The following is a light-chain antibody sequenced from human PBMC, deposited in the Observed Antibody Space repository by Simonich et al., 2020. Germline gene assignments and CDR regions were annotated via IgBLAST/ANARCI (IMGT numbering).Light chain of an antibody. V-gene: IGKV1-33*01. J-gene: IGKJ2*01. CDR2: DAS. CDR1: HDISNY. CDR3: QRYNSYSPYT. Sequence: DIQMTQSPSSLSASVGDRVTIPCQASHDISNYLNWYQQKPGKAPKLLIYDASNLETGVPSRFSGSGSGTEFTLTISSLQPDDFATYYCQRYNSYSPYTFGQGTKLEIK.